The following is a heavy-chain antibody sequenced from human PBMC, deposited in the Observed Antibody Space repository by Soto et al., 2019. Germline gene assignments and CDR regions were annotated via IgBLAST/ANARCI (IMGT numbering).Heavy chain of an antibody. V-gene: IGHV3-30-3*01. J-gene: IGHJ4*02. CDR1: GFTFSSYA. CDR2: ISYDGSNK. D-gene: IGHD6-19*01. CDR3: ARDPHTVYSSGWVDY. Sequence: QVQLVESGGGVVQPGRSLRLSCAASGFTFSSYAMHWVRQAPGKGLEWVAVISYDGSNKYYADSVKGRFTISRDNSKNTLYLKMNSLRAEDTAVYYCARDPHTVYSSGWVDYWGQGTLVTVSS.